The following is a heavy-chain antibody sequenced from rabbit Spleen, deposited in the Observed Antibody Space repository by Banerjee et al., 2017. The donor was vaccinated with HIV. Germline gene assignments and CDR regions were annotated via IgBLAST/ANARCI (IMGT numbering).Heavy chain of an antibody. CDR1: GVSFTSNYY. D-gene: IGHD1-1*01. J-gene: IGHJ4*01. CDR2: IEGGSSTFS. V-gene: IGHV1S40*01. Sequence: QSLEESGGDLVKPGASLTLTCTASGVSFTSNYYMCWVRQAPGKGLEWIACIEGGSSTFSYFASWAKGRFTCSKASSTTVTLQMTSLTAADTATYFCARDSSREDFNLWGPGTLVTVS. CDR3: ARDSSREDFNL.